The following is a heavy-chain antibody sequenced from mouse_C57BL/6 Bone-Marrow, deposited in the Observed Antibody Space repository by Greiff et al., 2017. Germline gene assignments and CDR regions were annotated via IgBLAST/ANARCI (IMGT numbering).Heavy chain of an antibody. V-gene: IGHV1-7*01. CDR2: IYPSSGYT. CDR3: ARGWYFDV. J-gene: IGHJ1*03. Sequence: QVQLQQSGAELAKPGASVKLSCKASGYTFTSYWMPWVKQRPGQGLEWIGYIYPSSGYTKYNQKFKDKATLTADKSSSTAYMQLSSLTYEDSAGYDCARGWYFDVWGTGTTVTVSS. CDR1: GYTFTSYW.